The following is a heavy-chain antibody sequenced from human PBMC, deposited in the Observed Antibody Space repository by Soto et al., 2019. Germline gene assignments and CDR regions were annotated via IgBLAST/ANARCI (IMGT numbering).Heavy chain of an antibody. J-gene: IGHJ5*01. V-gene: IGHV3-30-3*01. CDR2: ISHDGNNK. CDR3: AKDAAVPPGRSSCFDS. CDR1: GFTFSTYA. D-gene: IGHD2-21*02. Sequence: PGGSLRLSCAASGFTFSTYAMHWVRQAPGKGLEWAAVISHDGNNKYYTDSVKGRFTISRDNSKNTLYLQMNSLRAEDTAVYYCAKDAAVPPGRSSCFDSWGQGTLVTVSS.